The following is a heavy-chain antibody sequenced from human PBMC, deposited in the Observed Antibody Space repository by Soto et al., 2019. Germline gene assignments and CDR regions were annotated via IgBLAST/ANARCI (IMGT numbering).Heavy chain of an antibody. CDR1: GFTVSSKY. CDR3: ARDVVLCDGGPSSGVHLVV. CDR2: IQSGGPT. J-gene: IGHJ6*03. Sequence: GGSLSLSCAAPGFTVSSKYMSWVRQALGKGLEWVSLIQSGGPTYYADSVKGRFTISRDTSENTLHLQMDSRRAEDTAVYYCARDVVLCDGGPSSGVHLVVWRKGTTVTV. D-gene: IGHD2-21*01. V-gene: IGHV3-66*01.